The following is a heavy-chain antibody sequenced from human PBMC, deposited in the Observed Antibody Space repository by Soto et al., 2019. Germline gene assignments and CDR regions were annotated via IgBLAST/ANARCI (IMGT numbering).Heavy chain of an antibody. D-gene: IGHD6-19*01. Sequence: PSETLSLTCAVYGGSFSGYYWSWIRQPPGKGLEWIGEINHSGSTNYNPSLKSRVTISVDTSKNQFSLKLSSVTAADTAVYYCARGRGAVAGKFVDRFDPWGQGTLVTVSS. V-gene: IGHV4-34*01. J-gene: IGHJ5*02. CDR3: ARGRGAVAGKFVDRFDP. CDR1: GGSFSGYY. CDR2: INHSGST.